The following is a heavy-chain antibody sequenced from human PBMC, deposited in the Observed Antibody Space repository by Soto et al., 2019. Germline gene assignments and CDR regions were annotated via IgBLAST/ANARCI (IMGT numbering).Heavy chain of an antibody. J-gene: IGHJ4*02. CDR1: GYTFPSYA. V-gene: IGHV1-3*01. CDR2: INAGNGNA. D-gene: IGHD2-2*01. Sequence: ASVRVSYRASGYTFPSYAMHWVRQAPGQRLEWMGWINAGNGNAKYSQKFQGRVTITRDTSASTAYMELSSLRSEDTAVYYCARDLVVVTAAYDDWGQGTLVTVSS. CDR3: ARDLVVVTAAYDD.